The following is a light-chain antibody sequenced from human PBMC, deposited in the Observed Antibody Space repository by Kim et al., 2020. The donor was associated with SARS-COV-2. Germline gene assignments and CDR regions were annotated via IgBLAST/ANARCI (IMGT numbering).Light chain of an antibody. CDR1: QSVSSN. J-gene: IGKJ2*02. CDR2: ATS. Sequence: IVMTQSPATLSVSPGERATLSCRASQSVSSNLAWYQQKPGQAPRLLIYATSIRATGIPARFSGSGSETEFTLTISSLQSEDFGVYYCQHYNNWPHGTFGQGTKLEI. V-gene: IGKV3D-15*01. CDR3: QHYNNWPHGT.